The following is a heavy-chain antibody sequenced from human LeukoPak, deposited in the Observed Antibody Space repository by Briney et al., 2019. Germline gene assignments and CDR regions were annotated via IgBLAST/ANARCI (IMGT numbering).Heavy chain of an antibody. CDR3: ARGSSYSSSDY. J-gene: IGHJ4*02. CDR1: GFTFSSYS. Sequence: GGSLRLSCAASGFTFSSYSMNWVRQAPGKGLEWVSYISSSSSYIYYADSVKGRFTISRDNAKNSLYLQMNSLRAEDTAVYYCARGSSYSSSDYWGQGTLVTVSS. V-gene: IGHV3-21*01. CDR2: ISSSSSYI. D-gene: IGHD6-6*01.